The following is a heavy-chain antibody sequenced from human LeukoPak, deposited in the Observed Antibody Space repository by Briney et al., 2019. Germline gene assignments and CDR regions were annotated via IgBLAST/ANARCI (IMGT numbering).Heavy chain of an antibody. J-gene: IGHJ4*02. V-gene: IGHV3-30-3*01. Sequence: GRSLRLSCAASGFTFSSYAMHWVRQAPGKGLEWVAVISYDGSNKYYADSVKGRFTISRDNSKNTLYLQMNSLRAEDTAVYYCARDQASSGSYSIDYWGQGTLVTVSS. CDR3: ARDQASSGSYSIDY. CDR2: ISYDGSNK. CDR1: GFTFSSYA. D-gene: IGHD1-26*01.